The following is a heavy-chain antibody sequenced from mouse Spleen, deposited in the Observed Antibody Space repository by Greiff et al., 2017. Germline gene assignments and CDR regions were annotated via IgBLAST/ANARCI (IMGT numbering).Heavy chain of an antibody. CDR3: ARAPYYYGSNYFDY. CDR2: INYDGSST. V-gene: IGHV5-16*01. J-gene: IGHJ2*01. CDR1: GFTFSDYY. D-gene: IGHD1-1*01. Sequence: EVMLVESEGGLVQPGSSMKLSCTASGFTFSDYYMAWVRQVPEKGLEWVANINYDGSSTYYLDSLKSRFIISRDNAKNILYLQMSSLKSEDTATYYCARAPYYYGSNYFDYWGQGTTLTVSS.